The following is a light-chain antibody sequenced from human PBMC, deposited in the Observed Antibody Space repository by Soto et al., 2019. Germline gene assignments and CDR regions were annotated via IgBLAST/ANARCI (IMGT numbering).Light chain of an antibody. V-gene: IGKV2-24*01. Sequence: DIVLTQTPLSLVVTLGQPASISCKSSQSLAFRDGNIYLNWLQQRPGQPPRLLIYKTSNRFSGVPDRFSGSGAGTEFTLKISQVEAEDVGVYYCVEAALLPHAFGQGTKVEIK. CDR1: QSLAFRDGNIY. CDR3: VEAALLPHA. CDR2: KTS. J-gene: IGKJ1*01.